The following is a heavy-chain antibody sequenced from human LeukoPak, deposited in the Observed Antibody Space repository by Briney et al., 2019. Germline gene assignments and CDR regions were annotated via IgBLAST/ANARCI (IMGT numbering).Heavy chain of an antibody. CDR2: ISSSSATI. CDR3: ARGYLIVATRGYYYSYMDV. J-gene: IGHJ6*03. CDR1: GFTFNAYS. V-gene: IGHV3-48*01. D-gene: IGHD5-12*01. Sequence: GGSLRLSCAASGFTFNAYSMNWVRQAPGKGLEWVSYISSSSATIYYADSVKGRFTISRDNAKNSLYLQMDSLRAEDTAVYYCARGYLIVATRGYYYSYMDVWGKGTTVTVSS.